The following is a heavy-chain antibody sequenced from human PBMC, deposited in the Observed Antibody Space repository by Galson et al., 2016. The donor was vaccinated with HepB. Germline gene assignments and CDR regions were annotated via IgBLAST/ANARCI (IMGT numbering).Heavy chain of an antibody. J-gene: IGHJ4*02. CDR1: GYNFTSYW. Sequence: QSGAEVKKPGESLRVSCKGSGYNFTSYWINWVRQEPGKGLEWVGRIDPDDSYSNYNPSIQGHVTISADKSTTTAYLQWSSLKASDTAMYYCARLSSPYFDYGCQGTLVSVSS. V-gene: IGHV5-10-1*01. CDR3: ARLSSPYFDY. CDR2: IDPDDSYS.